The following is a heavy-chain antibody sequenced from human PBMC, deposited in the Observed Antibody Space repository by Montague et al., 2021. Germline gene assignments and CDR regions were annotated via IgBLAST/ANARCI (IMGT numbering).Heavy chain of an antibody. CDR3: ARDRDRYYMDI. V-gene: IGHV4-38-2*02. Sequence: SETLSLTCTVSRSLINSDYYWGWIRQPPGKGLEWMGSVSHGGRTYYNPSLKSRVTISVDTSNNHFSLNLSSVTAADTAMYYCARDRDRYYMDIWGKGTTITVSS. CDR1: RSLINSDYY. CDR2: VSHGGRT. J-gene: IGHJ6*03.